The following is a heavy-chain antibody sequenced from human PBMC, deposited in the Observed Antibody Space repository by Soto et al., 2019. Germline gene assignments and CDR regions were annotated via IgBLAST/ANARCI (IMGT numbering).Heavy chain of an antibody. CDR3: ARQFVDSSGYCSGGSCYAPYYYYGMDV. J-gene: IGHJ6*02. CDR2: IYPGDSDT. Sequence: GASLKISCKGSGYSFTSYWIGWVRQMPGKGLEWMGIIYPGDSDTRYSPSFQGQVTISADKSISTAYLQWSSLKASDTAMYYCARQFVDSSGYCSGGSCYAPYYYYGMDVWGQGTTVTVSS. D-gene: IGHD2-15*01. CDR1: GYSFTSYW. V-gene: IGHV5-51*01.